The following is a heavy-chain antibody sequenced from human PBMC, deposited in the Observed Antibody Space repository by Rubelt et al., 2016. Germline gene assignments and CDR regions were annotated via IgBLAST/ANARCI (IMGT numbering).Heavy chain of an antibody. Sequence: YDGSNKYYADSVKGRFTISRDNSKNTLNLQMNSLRAEDTAVYYCARDFVGRGYSGYDWVYWGQGTLVTVSS. D-gene: IGHD5-12*01. CDR3: ARDFVGRGYSGYDWVY. V-gene: IGHV3-30*01. CDR2: YDGSNK. J-gene: IGHJ4*02.